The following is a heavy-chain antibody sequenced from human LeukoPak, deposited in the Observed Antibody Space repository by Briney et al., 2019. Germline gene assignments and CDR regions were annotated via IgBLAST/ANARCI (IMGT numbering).Heavy chain of an antibody. D-gene: IGHD4-17*01. Sequence: SETLSLTCTVSGGSISSGGYYWSWIRQHPGKGLEWIGYIYYSGSTYYNPSVKSRVTMSVDTSKNQFSLKLTSMTAAETAVYYCARSATVTTGYFDYWGQGALVTVSS. CDR1: GGSISSGGYY. CDR2: IYYSGST. CDR3: ARSATVTTGYFDY. J-gene: IGHJ4*02. V-gene: IGHV4-31*03.